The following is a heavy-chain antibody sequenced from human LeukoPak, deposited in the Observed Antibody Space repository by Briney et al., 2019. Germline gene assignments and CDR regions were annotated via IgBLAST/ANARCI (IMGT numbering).Heavy chain of an antibody. V-gene: IGHV3-11*01. CDR2: ISSSGSTI. J-gene: IGHJ3*02. Sequence: PGGSLRRSCAASGFTFSDYYMSWIRQAPGKGLEWVSYISSSGSTIYYADSVKGRFTISRDNAKNSLYLQMNSLRVEDTAVYYCARDMGRYSSSRSGAFDIWGQGTMVTVSS. CDR3: ARDMGRYSSSRSGAFDI. D-gene: IGHD6-6*01. CDR1: GFTFSDYY.